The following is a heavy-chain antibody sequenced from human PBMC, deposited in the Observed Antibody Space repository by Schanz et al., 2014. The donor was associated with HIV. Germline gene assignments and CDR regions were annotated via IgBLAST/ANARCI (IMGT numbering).Heavy chain of an antibody. CDR2: ISGSGGSP. CDR1: GFTFTDNY. CDR3: AKPEYDSSGNSQSHFDY. D-gene: IGHD3-22*01. V-gene: IGHV3-23*01. J-gene: IGHJ4*02. Sequence: EVQLLESGGGLVKPGGSLRLSCAASGFTFTDNYMSWVRQAPGKGLEWVSTISGSGGSPYYADSVKGRFTISRDNSKNTLYLQMTTLRTEDTAVYYCAKPEYDSSGNSQSHFDYWGQGTLVTVSS.